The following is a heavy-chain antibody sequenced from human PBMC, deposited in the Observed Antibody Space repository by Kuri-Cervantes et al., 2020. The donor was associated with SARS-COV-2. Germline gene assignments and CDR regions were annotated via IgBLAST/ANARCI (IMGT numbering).Heavy chain of an antibody. CDR3: ASLSTGYFQH. D-gene: IGHD1-14*01. J-gene: IGHJ1*01. Sequence: GESLKISCAASGFTFSGHWIHWVRQAPGKGLVWVSRINPDGSYTNNADSVKGRFTLSRDNAKNMLFLQMNSLRADDTAVYYCASLSTGYFQHWGQGTLVTVSS. V-gene: IGHV3-74*01. CDR2: INPDGSYT. CDR1: GFTFSGHW.